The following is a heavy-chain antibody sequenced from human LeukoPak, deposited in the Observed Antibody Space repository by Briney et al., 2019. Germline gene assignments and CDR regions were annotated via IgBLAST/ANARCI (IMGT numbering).Heavy chain of an antibody. Sequence: PSETLSLTCAVYGGSFSGYYWSWIRQPPGKGLEWIGEINHSGSTNYNPSLKSRVTISVDTSKNQFSLKLSSVTAADTAVYYCARGQRRKDIVVVPAWSFGWFDPWGQGTLVTVSS. D-gene: IGHD2-2*01. J-gene: IGHJ5*02. CDR1: GGSFSGYY. V-gene: IGHV4-34*01. CDR3: ARGQRRKDIVVVPAWSFGWFDP. CDR2: INHSGST.